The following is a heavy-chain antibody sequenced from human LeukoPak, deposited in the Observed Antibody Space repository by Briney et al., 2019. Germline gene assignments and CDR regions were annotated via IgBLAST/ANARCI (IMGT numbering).Heavy chain of an antibody. Sequence: GASVKVSCTASGYTFTSYYMHWVRQAPGQGLEWMGIINPSGGSTSYAQKFQGRVTMTRDMSTSTVYMELSSLGSEDTAVYYCARDLAVVPAGPPNWFDPWGQGTLVTVSS. D-gene: IGHD2-2*01. J-gene: IGHJ5*02. V-gene: IGHV1-46*01. CDR1: GYTFTSYY. CDR2: INPSGGST. CDR3: ARDLAVVPAGPPNWFDP.